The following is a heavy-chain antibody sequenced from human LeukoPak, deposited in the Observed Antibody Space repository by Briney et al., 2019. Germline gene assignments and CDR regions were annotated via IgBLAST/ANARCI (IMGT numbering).Heavy chain of an antibody. CDR2: INWNGGRT. CDR1: GFTFSSYG. J-gene: IGHJ6*04. Sequence: RPGGSLRLSCAASGFTFSSYGMHWVRQAPGKGLEWVSGINWNGGRTGYADSVKGRFTISRDNAKNSLYLQMNSLRAEDTAVYYCAELGITMIGGVWGKGTTVTISS. D-gene: IGHD3-10*02. V-gene: IGHV3-20*04. CDR3: AELGITMIGGV.